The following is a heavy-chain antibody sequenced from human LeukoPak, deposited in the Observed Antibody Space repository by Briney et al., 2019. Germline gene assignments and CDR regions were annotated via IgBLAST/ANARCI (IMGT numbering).Heavy chain of an antibody. CDR2: ISAYNGNT. J-gene: IGHJ4*02. Sequence: ASVKVSCKASGYTFTSYGISWVRQAPGQGLEWMGWISAYNGNTNYAQKLQGRVTMTTDTSTSTAYMELRSLRSDDTAVYYRARDGSRIDYGDYVAPRVFTYWGQGTLVTVSS. CDR3: ARDGSRIDYGDYVAPRVFTY. D-gene: IGHD4-17*01. V-gene: IGHV1-18*01. CDR1: GYTFTSYG.